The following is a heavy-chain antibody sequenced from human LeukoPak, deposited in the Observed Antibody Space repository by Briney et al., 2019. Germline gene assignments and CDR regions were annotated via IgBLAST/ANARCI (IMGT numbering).Heavy chain of an antibody. V-gene: IGHV3-33*01. J-gene: IGHJ4*02. CDR2: IWYDGSDT. CDR1: GFPFSSHG. CDR3: TTGFGSGNN. D-gene: IGHD1-26*01. Sequence: GRSLRLSCGASGFPFSSHGMHWVRQAPGKGLEWVAFIWYDGSDTYYADSVKGRFTISRDNSKNTLYLQMNSLKIEDTAVYYCTTGFGSGNNWGQGTLVTVSS.